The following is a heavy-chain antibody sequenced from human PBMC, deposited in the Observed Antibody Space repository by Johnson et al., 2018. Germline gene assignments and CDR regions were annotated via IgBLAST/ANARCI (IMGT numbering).Heavy chain of an antibody. CDR2: INSGVGST. Sequence: VQLQESGGGLVQPGGSLRLSCAASGFNLSNYWIHWVRQAPGKGLEWVSRINSGVGSTSYAESVKGRFNISRDTATNIVFLQMNSLRHEDTAVFYCARESYFDSSGYLEVYDAFDMWGKGTAVTVSS. CDR1: GFNLSNYW. CDR3: ARESYFDSSGYLEVYDAFDM. V-gene: IGHV3-74*01. J-gene: IGHJ3*02. D-gene: IGHD3-22*01.